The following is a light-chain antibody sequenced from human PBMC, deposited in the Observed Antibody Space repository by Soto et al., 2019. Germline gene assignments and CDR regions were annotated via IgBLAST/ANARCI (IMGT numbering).Light chain of an antibody. CDR1: SSDIGGYNY. J-gene: IGLJ2*01. CDR3: SSYTSSNTLEVL. Sequence: QSALTQAASVSGSPGRSITISCTGTSSDIGGYNYVSWYQQHPGKAPRLIIYEVSNRPSGVSNRFSGSKSGNTASLTISGLQAEDEADYYCSSYTSSNTLEVLFGGGTKLTVL. V-gene: IGLV2-14*01. CDR2: EVS.